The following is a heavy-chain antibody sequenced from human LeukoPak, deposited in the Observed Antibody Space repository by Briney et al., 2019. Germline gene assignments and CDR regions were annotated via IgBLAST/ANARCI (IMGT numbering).Heavy chain of an antibody. J-gene: IGHJ5*02. V-gene: IGHV3-23*01. CDR2: ISGSGGST. Sequence: GGSLRLSCAASGFTFSSYAMSWVRQAPGKGLEWVSAISGSGGSTYYADSVKGRFTISRDNSKNTLYLQMNSLRAEDTAVYYCAKENVPFMVRGATNWFDPWGQGTLVTVSS. CDR1: GFTFSSYA. D-gene: IGHD3-10*01. CDR3: AKENVPFMVRGATNWFDP.